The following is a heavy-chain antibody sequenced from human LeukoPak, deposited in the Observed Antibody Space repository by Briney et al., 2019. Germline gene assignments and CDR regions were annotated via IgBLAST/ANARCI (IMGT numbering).Heavy chain of an antibody. CDR1: GGSISSGSYY. CDR3: ARGDVAGFDY. CDR2: ISSSSSYI. J-gene: IGHJ4*02. D-gene: IGHD6-19*01. V-gene: IGHV3-21*01. Sequence: ETLSLTCTVSGGSISSGSYYWSWIRQPAGKGLEWVSSISSSSSYIYYADSVKGRFTISRDNAKNSLYLQMNSLRAEDTAVYYCARGDVAGFDYWGQGTLVTVSS.